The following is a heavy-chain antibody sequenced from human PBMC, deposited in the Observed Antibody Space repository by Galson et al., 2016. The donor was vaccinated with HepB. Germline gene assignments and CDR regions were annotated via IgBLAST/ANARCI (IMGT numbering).Heavy chain of an antibody. D-gene: IGHD3-22*01. CDR1: GYSFTSYW. V-gene: IGHV5-10-1*01. Sequence: QSGAEVKKPGESLRISCKGSGYSFTSYWISWVRQMPGKGLEWMGRIDPSDSYTNYSPSFQGHVTISAVKSISTAYLQWSSLKASDTAMYYCARLGYYDSRGSCGPGGYWGQGTLVTVSS. CDR2: IDPSDSYT. J-gene: IGHJ4*02. CDR3: ARLGYYDSRGSCGPGGY.